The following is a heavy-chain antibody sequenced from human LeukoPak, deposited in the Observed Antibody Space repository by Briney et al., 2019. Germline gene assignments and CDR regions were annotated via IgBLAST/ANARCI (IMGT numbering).Heavy chain of an antibody. Sequence: GGSLRLSCAASGFTFSNAWMSWVRQAPGKGLEWVGRIKSKTDGGTTDYAAPVKGRFTISRDDSKNTLYLQMNSLKTEDTAVYYCTTESYVGTAMVGWDYYGMDVWGQGTTVTVSS. CDR3: TTESYVGTAMVGWDYYGMDV. CDR1: GFTFSNAW. V-gene: IGHV3-15*01. CDR2: IKSKTDGGTT. J-gene: IGHJ6*02. D-gene: IGHD5-18*01.